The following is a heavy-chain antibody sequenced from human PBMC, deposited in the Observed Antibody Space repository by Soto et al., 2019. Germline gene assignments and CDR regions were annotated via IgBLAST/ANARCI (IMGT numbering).Heavy chain of an antibody. J-gene: IGHJ4*02. Sequence: HPGGSLRLSCAASGLIFSNYKMHWVRQAPGKGLVWVSRISTDGSVTDYADSVKGRFTVSRDNAKNTLYLRMNSLRAEDTAVYYCARDTDGLHYWGQGTLVTVSS. CDR2: ISTDGSVT. CDR3: ARDTDGLHY. CDR1: GLIFSNYK. V-gene: IGHV3-74*01.